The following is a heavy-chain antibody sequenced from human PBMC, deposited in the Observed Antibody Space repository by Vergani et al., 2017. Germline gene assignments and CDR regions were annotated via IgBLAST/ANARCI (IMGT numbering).Heavy chain of an antibody. CDR2: IYTSGST. CDR3: ASSYYDSSGWRWFDP. Sequence: QVQLQESGPGLVKPSQTLSLTCTVSGGSISSGSYYWSWIRPPAGKGLEWIGRIYTSGSTNYNPSLKSRVTISVDTSKNQFSLKLSSVTVADTAVYYCASSYYDSSGWRWFDPWGQGTLVTVSS. CDR1: GGSISSGSYY. J-gene: IGHJ5*02. D-gene: IGHD3-22*01. V-gene: IGHV4-61*02.